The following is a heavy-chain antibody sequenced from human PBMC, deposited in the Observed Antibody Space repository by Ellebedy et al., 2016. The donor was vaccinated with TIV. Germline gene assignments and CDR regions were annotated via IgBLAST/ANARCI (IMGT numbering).Heavy chain of an antibody. D-gene: IGHD6-19*01. CDR3: ARGGVGEAVAGTDY. CDR2: QGYDGSTE. J-gene: IGHJ4*02. V-gene: IGHV3-30*04. CDR1: GFTFSSYA. Sequence: PGGSLRLSCAASGFTFSSYAMHWVRQAPGTGLEWVAIQGYDGSTEFLADSVKGRFTITRDNSRNPLFLQLTSRRPEDTAVYYCARGGVGEAVAGTDYWGQGTLVTVSS.